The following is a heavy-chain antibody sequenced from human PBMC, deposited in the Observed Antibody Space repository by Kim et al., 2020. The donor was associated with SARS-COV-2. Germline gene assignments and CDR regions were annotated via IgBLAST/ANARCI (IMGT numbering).Heavy chain of an antibody. D-gene: IGHD3-9*01. CDR1: GGSFSGYD. V-gene: IGHV4-34*01. CDR2: INQDGST. Sequence: SETLSLTCAVYGGSFSGYDWTWIRQPPGKGLEWIGEINQDGSTKYNPSLKSRVIISADTSKNQFSLQLTSVTAADTAVYYCAREAIYTGLDPWGQGTLVTVSS. J-gene: IGHJ5*02. CDR3: AREAIYTGLDP.